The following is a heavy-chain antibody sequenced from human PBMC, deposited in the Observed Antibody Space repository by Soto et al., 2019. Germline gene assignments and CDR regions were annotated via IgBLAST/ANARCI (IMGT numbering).Heavy chain of an antibody. Sequence: LTCTVSGGSISSYYWSWIRQPPGKGLEWIGYIYYSGSTNYNPSLKSRVTISVDTSKNQFPLKLSSVTAADTAVYYCARVRDYGDSIDFDYWGQGTLVTVSS. CDR2: IYYSGST. D-gene: IGHD4-17*01. V-gene: IGHV4-59*12. J-gene: IGHJ4*02. CDR1: GGSISSYY. CDR3: ARVRDYGDSIDFDY.